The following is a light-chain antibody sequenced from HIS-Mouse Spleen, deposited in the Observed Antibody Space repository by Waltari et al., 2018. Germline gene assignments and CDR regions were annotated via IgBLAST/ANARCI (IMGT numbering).Light chain of an antibody. CDR2: GAS. CDR1: QSVSSSY. Sequence: EIVLTQSPGTLSLSPGERATLSCRASQSVSSSYLAWYQQKPGQAPRLLIYGASSRATGIPDRFSGSWSGTDFTLTISRLEPEDFAVYYCQQYGSSPTLGQGTKLEIK. J-gene: IGKJ2*01. V-gene: IGKV3-20*01. CDR3: QQYGSSPT.